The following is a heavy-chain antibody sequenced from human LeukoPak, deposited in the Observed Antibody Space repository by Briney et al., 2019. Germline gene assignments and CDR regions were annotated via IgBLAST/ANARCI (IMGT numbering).Heavy chain of an antibody. J-gene: IGHJ4*02. Sequence: PGGSLRLSCAASGFTFSSYAMSWVRQAPGEGLEWVSAISGSGGTTYYPNSVKGRFTISRDNSKNTLYLRMNSLRAEDTAVYYCAKDSQVISTYYFDYWGQGTLVTVSS. CDR2: ISGSGGTT. V-gene: IGHV3-23*01. CDR1: GFTFSSYA. D-gene: IGHD2-21*01. CDR3: AKDSQVISTYYFDY.